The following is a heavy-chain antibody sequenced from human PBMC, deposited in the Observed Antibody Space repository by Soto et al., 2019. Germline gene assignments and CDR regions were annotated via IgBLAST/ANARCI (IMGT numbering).Heavy chain of an antibody. V-gene: IGHV3-33*01. CDR2: IWYDGSNE. J-gene: IGHJ4*02. CDR3: ARDYSRTPYGFDS. CDR1: WFTFKSYV. Sequence: PWGSPGLSWAASWFTFKSYVMHLVRQAPSKGLEWEAGIWYDGSNEYYADSVKGRFTISRDNYKYTLYLQMNTLRAEDTAVYYGARDYSRTPYGFDSWGQGTLVTVSS. D-gene: IGHD4-17*01.